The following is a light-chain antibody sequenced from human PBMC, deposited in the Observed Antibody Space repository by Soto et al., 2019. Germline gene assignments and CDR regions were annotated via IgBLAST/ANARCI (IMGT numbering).Light chain of an antibody. CDR3: HHHNSYSQT. Sequence: DIQLTQSPPTLSASVGDRVTITCRASQSIRYYLAWYQQMPGKAPKLLIYGAFSLQSGVPSRSSGSGSETEFTITISSLQPDDSAPSLWHHHNSYSQTFGQGTKVAIQ. CDR2: GAF. J-gene: IGKJ1*01. V-gene: IGKV1-5*01. CDR1: QSIRYY.